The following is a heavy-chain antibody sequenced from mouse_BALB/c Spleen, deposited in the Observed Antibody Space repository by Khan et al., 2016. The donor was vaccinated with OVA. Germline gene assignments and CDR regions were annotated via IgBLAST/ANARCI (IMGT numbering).Heavy chain of an antibody. CDR1: GYTFTSYW. D-gene: IGHD2-13*01. J-gene: IGHJ3*01. V-gene: IGHV1-7*01. Sequence: QVQLQQSGAELAKPGASVKMSCKASGYTFTSYWMHWVKQRLAQGLVWIGYIDPSTDYTEYNPKFRDQATLTVDKSSTTVYLQLTSLTSEDSAVYYCVRQKSCADYFYYWGQGTLVTVSA. CDR3: VRQKSCADYFYY. CDR2: IDPSTDYT.